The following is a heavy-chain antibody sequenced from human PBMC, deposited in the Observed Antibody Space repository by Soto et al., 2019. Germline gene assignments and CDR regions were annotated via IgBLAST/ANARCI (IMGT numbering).Heavy chain of an antibody. Sequence: HPGGSLRLSCAASGFTFSSYAMHWVRQAPGKGLEWVAVISYDGSNKYYADSVKGRFTISRDNSKNTLYLQMNSLRAEDTAVYYCARGDPYNGHFDYWGQGTLVTVTS. CDR2: ISYDGSNK. CDR3: ARGDPYNGHFDY. CDR1: GFTFSSYA. D-gene: IGHD1-1*01. V-gene: IGHV3-30-3*01. J-gene: IGHJ4*02.